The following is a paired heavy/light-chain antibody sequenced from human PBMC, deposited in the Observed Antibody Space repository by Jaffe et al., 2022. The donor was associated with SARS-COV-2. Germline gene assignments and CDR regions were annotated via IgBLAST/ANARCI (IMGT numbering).Light chain of an antibody. CDR3: QQYGSSYT. Sequence: EIVLTQSPGTLSLSPGERATLSCRASQSLNSVFLAWYQQKPGQAPRLLIYGASSRATGIPDRFSGSGSGTDFTLTISRLEPEDFAVYYCQQYGSSYTFGQGTKLEIK. J-gene: IGKJ2*01. CDR2: GAS. CDR1: QSLNSVF. V-gene: IGKV3-20*01.
Heavy chain of an antibody. CDR1: GGSISSGSYY. CDR2: IYTSGST. CDR3: ARDPTRTSFTIFGQHITESAFDI. Sequence: QVQLQESGPGLVKPSQTLSLTCTVSGGSISSGSYYWSWIRQPAGKGLEWIGRIYTSGSTDYNPSLKSRVTISVDTSKNQFSLSLSSATAADTAVYYCARDPTRTSFTIFGQHITESAFDIWGQGTMVTVSS. V-gene: IGHV4-61*02. D-gene: IGHD3-3*01. J-gene: IGHJ3*02.